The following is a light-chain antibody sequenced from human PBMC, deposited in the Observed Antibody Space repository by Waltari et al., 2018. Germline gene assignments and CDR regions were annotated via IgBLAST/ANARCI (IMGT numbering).Light chain of an antibody. J-gene: IGLJ2*01. CDR3: QSFDGRRTL. V-gene: IGLV1-40*01. CDR2: GNH. Sequence: QSVLTQPPSVSAAPGRRVTISCTGDISNIGAGYDVHWYQQLPETSPKILIYGNHNRPSGFPDRFSASRSGTSASLAITGLQAEDEADYYCQSFDGRRTLFGGGTKLTVL. CDR1: ISNIGAGYD.